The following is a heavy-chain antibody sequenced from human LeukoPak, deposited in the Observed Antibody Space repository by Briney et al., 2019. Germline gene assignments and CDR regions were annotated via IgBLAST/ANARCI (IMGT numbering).Heavy chain of an antibody. J-gene: IGHJ3*02. Sequence: GGSLRLYCAASGFTFSSYAMSWVRQAPGKGLECISVIYNGGATYYADSVKGRFSISRDNSKNTLYLQMNNLRVEDTAVYYCARETGNSFDIWGLGTLVTVSS. CDR2: IYNGGAT. CDR1: GFTFSSYA. V-gene: IGHV3-23*03. CDR3: ARETGNSFDI. D-gene: IGHD3-9*01.